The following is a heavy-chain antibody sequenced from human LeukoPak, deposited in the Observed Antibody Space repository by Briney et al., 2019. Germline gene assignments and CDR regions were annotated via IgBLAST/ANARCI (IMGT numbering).Heavy chain of an antibody. D-gene: IGHD5-18*01. J-gene: IGHJ4*02. CDR2: ISGSGGST. Sequence: GGSLRLSCAASGFTFSSYAMSWVRQAPGKGLEWVSAISGSGGSTYYADSVKGRFTISRDNSKNTLYLQMNSLRAEDTAVYYCAKVQGRGYSYASTINYYSDYWGQGTLVTVSS. CDR1: GFTFSSYA. CDR3: AKVQGRGYSYASTINYYSDY. V-gene: IGHV3-23*01.